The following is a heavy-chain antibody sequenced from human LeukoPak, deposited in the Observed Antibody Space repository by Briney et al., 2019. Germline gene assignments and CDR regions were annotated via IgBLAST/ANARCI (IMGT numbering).Heavy chain of an antibody. CDR3: ARDRPGYSDDFDY. J-gene: IGHJ4*02. D-gene: IGHD3-22*01. CDR1: GYTFTGYY. CDR2: INPDSGGT. V-gene: IGHV1-2*02. Sequence: GASVKVSCKASGYTFTGYYTHWVRQAPGQGLEWMGWINPDSGGTNYAQKFQGRVTMTRDTSISTAYMELSRLRSDDTAVYYCARDRPGYSDDFDYWGQGTLVTVSS.